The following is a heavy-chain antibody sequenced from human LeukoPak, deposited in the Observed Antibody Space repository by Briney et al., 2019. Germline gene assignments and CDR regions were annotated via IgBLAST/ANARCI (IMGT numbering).Heavy chain of an antibody. Sequence: GKSLRLSCAASGFPFSSYGIHWVRQAPDKGLEWVAVIWSDGSNKFYADSVKGRFTISRDNSKNTLYLQMNSLRAEDTAVYYCARAMAVTGLDYWGQGTLVTVSS. J-gene: IGHJ4*02. V-gene: IGHV3-33*01. D-gene: IGHD6-19*01. CDR3: ARAMAVTGLDY. CDR1: GFPFSSYG. CDR2: IWSDGSNK.